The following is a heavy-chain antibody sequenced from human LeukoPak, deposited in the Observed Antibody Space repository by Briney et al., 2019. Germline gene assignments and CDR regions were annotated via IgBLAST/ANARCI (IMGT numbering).Heavy chain of an antibody. J-gene: IGHJ4*02. CDR1: GGSFSGYY. Sequence: SETLSLTCAVYGGSFSGYYWSWIRQPPGKGLEWIGEINHSGSTNYNPSLKSRVTISVDTSKNQFSLKLSSVTAADTAVYYCARCGVVVTAKIIDYWGQGTLVTVSS. D-gene: IGHD2-21*02. CDR3: ARCGVVVTAKIIDY. CDR2: INHSGST. V-gene: IGHV4-34*01.